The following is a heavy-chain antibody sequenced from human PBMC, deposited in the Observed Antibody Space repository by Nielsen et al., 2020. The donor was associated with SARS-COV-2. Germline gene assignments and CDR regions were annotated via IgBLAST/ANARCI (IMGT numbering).Heavy chain of an antibody. Sequence: GESLKISCVVSGLTFNNDWMSWVRQAPGKGLEWVANIKEDGSEKYYAESVKGRFSISRDNAKNSLFLQMNSLRAEDTAVYYCARGLGEVADYWGQGALVTVSS. V-gene: IGHV3-7*01. D-gene: IGHD3-10*01. CDR1: GLTFNNDW. CDR3: ARGLGEVADY. CDR2: IKEDGSEK. J-gene: IGHJ4*02.